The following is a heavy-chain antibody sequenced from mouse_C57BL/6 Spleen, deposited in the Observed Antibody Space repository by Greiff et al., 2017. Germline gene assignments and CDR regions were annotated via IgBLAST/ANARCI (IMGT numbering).Heavy chain of an antibody. CDR3: ARARDYGAWFAY. J-gene: IGHJ3*01. D-gene: IGHD1-1*02. CDR2: INPSTGGT. V-gene: IGHV1-42*01. Sequence: EVQLQQSGPELVKPGASVKISCKASGYSFTGYYMNWVKQSPETSLEWIGEINPSTGGTNYNQKFKAKATLTVDKSSSTAYMQLKSLTSDDSAVYYCARARDYGAWFAYWGQGTLVTVAA. CDR1: GYSFTGYY.